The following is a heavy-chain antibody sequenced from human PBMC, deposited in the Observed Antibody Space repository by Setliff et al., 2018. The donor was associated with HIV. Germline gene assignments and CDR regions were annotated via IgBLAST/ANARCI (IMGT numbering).Heavy chain of an antibody. CDR2: INPSGDST. Sequence: GASVKVSCKASGYTFTGYYMHWVRQAPGQGLEWMGIINPSGDSTIYAQKFQGKVTMTRDTSTSTVYMELSSLRSEDTAVYYCARDLHTFMVNSYHYYMDVWGKGTTVTVSS. V-gene: IGHV1-46*01. CDR3: ARDLHTFMVNSYHYYMDV. D-gene: IGHD5-18*01. J-gene: IGHJ6*03. CDR1: GYTFTGYY.